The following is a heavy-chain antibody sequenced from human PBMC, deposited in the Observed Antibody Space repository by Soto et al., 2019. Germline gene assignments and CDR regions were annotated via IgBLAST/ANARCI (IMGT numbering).Heavy chain of an antibody. CDR2: IIPIFGTA. CDR3: CGGGGRSDYYYHYYYYGMDV. Sequence: QVQLVQSGAEVKKPGSSVKVSCKASGGTFSSYAISWVRQAPGQGLEWMGGIIPIFGTANYAQKFQGRVTITADKNTSTADKEVRSRRCYDNAVLYCCGGGGRSDYYYHYYYYGMDVWGQGTTVTVSS. J-gene: IGHJ6*02. CDR1: GGTFSSYA. D-gene: IGHD3-3*01. V-gene: IGHV1-69*06.